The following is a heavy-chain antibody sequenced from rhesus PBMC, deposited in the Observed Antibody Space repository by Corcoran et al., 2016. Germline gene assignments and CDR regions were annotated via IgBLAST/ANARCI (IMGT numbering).Heavy chain of an antibody. Sequence: EVQLVEVGGVLLQPGGSLSLSCAASGFPFSSYGMSWVRQGPGKRLEWVSSISSASSYIYYADSVKGRFTISRDKAKNSLSLQMNSRRAEDTAVYYCTSVAAAVDFDYWGQGVLVTVSS. J-gene: IGHJ4*01. CDR2: ISSASSYI. V-gene: IGHV3S16*01. D-gene: IGHD6-31*01. CDR1: GFPFSSYG. CDR3: TSVAAAVDFDY.